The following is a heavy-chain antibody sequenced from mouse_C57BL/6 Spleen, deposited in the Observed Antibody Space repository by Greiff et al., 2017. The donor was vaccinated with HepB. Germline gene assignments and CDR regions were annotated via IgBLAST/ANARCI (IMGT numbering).Heavy chain of an antibody. CDR1: GYTFTDYY. CDR3: ARSGGTEDFDY. D-gene: IGHD2-14*01. V-gene: IGHV1-26*01. CDR2: INPNNGGT. Sequence: EVQLQQSGPELVKPGASVKISCKASGYTFTDYYMNWVKQSHGKSLELIGDINPNNGGTSYNQKFKGKATLTVDKSSSTAYMELRSLTSEDSAVYYCARSGGTEDFDYWGPGTTLTVSS. J-gene: IGHJ2*01.